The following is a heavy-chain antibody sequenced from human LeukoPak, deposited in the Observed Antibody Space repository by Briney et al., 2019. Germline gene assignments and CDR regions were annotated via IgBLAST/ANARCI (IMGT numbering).Heavy chain of an antibody. CDR2: IYSGGST. CDR3: ARDSKPRTMVGPGALDI. J-gene: IGHJ3*02. V-gene: IGHV3-66*01. D-gene: IGHD3-10*01. CDR1: GFTVSSNY. Sequence: GGSLRLSCAASGFTVSSNYMSWVRQAPGKGLEWVSVIYSGGSTYYADSVKGRFTISRDNSKNTLYLQMNSLRAEDTAVYYCARDSKPRTMVGPGALDIWGQGTMVTVSS.